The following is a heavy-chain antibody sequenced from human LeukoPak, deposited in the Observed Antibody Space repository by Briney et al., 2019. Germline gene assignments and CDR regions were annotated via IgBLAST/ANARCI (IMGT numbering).Heavy chain of an antibody. Sequence: GGSLRLSCAASGFTFSSFWMSWVRQAPGKGLERVANIKRDGSEKQYVDSVKGRFSISRDNAKNSLYLQMNSLRVEDTAVYYCVRWDLRYCSDPSCYIDHYGMDVWGQGTTVTVSS. CDR2: IKRDGSEK. V-gene: IGHV3-7*03. D-gene: IGHD2-2*01. CDR3: VRWDLRYCSDPSCYIDHYGMDV. CDR1: GFTFSSFW. J-gene: IGHJ6*02.